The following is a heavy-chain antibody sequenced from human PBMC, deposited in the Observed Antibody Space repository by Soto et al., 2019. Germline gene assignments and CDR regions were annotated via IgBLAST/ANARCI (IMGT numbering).Heavy chain of an antibody. V-gene: IGHV1-69*01. Sequence: QVQLVQSGAEVKKPGSSVKVSCKASGGTFNNYVVNWVRQAPGQGLEWMGGILPIFATANYAQKFQGRVTITADQSTSTAYMELTSLRSEDTAVYYCAGRGDSTTCRGHFDYWGQGTLVTVAS. CDR2: ILPIFATA. CDR1: GGTFNNYV. J-gene: IGHJ4*02. CDR3: AGRGDSTTCRGHFDY. D-gene: IGHD2-2*01.